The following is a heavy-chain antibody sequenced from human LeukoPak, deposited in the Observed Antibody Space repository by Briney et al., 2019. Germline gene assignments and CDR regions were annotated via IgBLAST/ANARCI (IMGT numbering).Heavy chain of an antibody. Sequence: PGGSLRLSCAASGFTFSSYGMHWVRQAPGKGLEWVAFIRYDGSNKYYADSVKGRFTISRDNSKNTLYLQMDSLRAEDTAVYYCAKDRYYDKAFDDYWGQGTLVTVSS. D-gene: IGHD3-22*01. CDR3: AKDRYYDKAFDDY. CDR1: GFTFSSYG. CDR2: IRYDGSNK. J-gene: IGHJ4*02. V-gene: IGHV3-30*02.